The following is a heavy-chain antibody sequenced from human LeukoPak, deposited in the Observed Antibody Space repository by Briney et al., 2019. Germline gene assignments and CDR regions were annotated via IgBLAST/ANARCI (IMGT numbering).Heavy chain of an antibody. V-gene: IGHV1-2*02. D-gene: IGHD2-2*01. CDR2: INPNSGGT. J-gene: IGHJ4*02. CDR3: ARDRGTYQYYFDY. CDR1: GYTFTGYY. Sequence: ASVKVSCKASGYTFTGYYMHWVRQAPGQGLEWMGWINPNSGGTNYAQKFQGRVTMTRDTSISTAYMELSRLRSDDTAVYYCARDRGTYQYYFDYWGQGTLVTVSS.